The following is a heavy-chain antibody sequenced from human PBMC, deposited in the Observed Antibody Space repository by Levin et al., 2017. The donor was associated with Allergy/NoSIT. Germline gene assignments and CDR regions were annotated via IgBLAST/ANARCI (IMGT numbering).Heavy chain of an antibody. J-gene: IGHJ5*02. CDR3: ATAGLEPTFSWFDP. V-gene: IGHV1-24*01. D-gene: IGHD1-1*01. CDR2: FDPEDGET. CDR1: GYTLTELS. Sequence: ASVKVSCKVSGYTLTELSMHWVRQAPGKGLEWMGGFDPEDGETIYAQKFQGRVTMTEDTSTDTAYMELSSLRSEDTAVYYCATAGLEPTFSWFDPWGQGTLVTVSS.